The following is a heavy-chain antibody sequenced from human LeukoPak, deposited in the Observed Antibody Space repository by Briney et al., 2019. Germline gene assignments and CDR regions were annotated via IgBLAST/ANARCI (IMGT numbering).Heavy chain of an antibody. CDR3: ARLSNYGGHSGDGY. CDR2: IFYSGTT. J-gene: IGHJ4*02. CDR1: GGATSSGNYY. V-gene: IGHV4-39*01. D-gene: IGHD4-23*01. Sequence: SETLSLTCTVSGGATSSGNYYWAWIRQPPGKGLEWMGSIFYSGTTHYNSSLKSRVTISIDTSKNQFSLKLSSVTAADTAVYYCARLSNYGGHSGDGYWGQGTLVTVSS.